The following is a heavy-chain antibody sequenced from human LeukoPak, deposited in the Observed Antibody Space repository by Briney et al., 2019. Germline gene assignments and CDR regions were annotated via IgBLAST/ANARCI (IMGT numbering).Heavy chain of an antibody. V-gene: IGHV4-59*01. J-gene: IGHJ4*02. D-gene: IGHD3-22*01. CDR3: ARGQWLPVFDF. Sequence: PSETLSLTCSVSGGFNTHYYWTWIRQPPGKELEWIGYTYHSGSTKYNPSLKSRVTISVDTSKNHFSLKLSSVTAADTAVYYCARGQWLPVFDFWGQGTLVTVSS. CDR1: GGFNTHYY. CDR2: TYHSGST.